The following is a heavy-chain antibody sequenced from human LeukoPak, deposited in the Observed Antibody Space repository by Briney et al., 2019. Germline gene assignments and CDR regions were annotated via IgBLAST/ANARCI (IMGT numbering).Heavy chain of an antibody. CDR2: IKQDGSEK. V-gene: IGHV3-7*03. D-gene: IGHD4-17*01. CDR1: GFTFSGYW. J-gene: IGHJ4*02. CDR3: ARDTDYGDYFDY. Sequence: PGGSLRLSCAGSGFTFSGYWMSWVRQAPGKGLEWVANIKQDGSEKYYVDSVKGRFTISRGNAKNSLYLQMNSLRAEDTAVYYCARDTDYGDYFDYWGQGTLVTVSS.